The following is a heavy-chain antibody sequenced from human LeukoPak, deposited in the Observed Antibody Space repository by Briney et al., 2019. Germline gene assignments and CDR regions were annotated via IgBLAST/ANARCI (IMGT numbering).Heavy chain of an antibody. D-gene: IGHD4-11*01. V-gene: IGHV3-21*01. Sequence: GGSLRLSXAASGFTFSGYSMTWVRQAPGKGLDWVSSITGSNNYIYYADSVKGRFIISRDSAKNSLYLQMNSLRAEDTAVYYCARALATVNAFDIWGQGTMVTVSS. CDR3: ARALATVNAFDI. CDR1: GFTFSGYS. J-gene: IGHJ3*02. CDR2: ITGSNNYI.